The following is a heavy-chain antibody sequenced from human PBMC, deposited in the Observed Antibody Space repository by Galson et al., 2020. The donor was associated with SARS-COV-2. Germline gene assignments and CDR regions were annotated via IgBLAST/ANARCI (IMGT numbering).Heavy chain of an antibody. CDR2: IYYSGST. V-gene: IGHV4-31*02. CDR3: AREYSGYDYRWFDP. J-gene: IGHJ5*02. D-gene: IGHD5-12*01. Sequence: IRQHPGKGLEWIGYIYYSGSTYYNPSLKSRVTISVDTSKNQFSLKLSSVTAADTAVYYCAREYSGYDYRWFDPWGQGTLVTVSS.